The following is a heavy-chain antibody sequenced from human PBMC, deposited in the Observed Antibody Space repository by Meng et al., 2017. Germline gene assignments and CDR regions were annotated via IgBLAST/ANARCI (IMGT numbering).Heavy chain of an antibody. V-gene: IGHV6-1*01. CDR1: GDSVASNSAA. Sequence: QGQLQQPGPGLVKPSQPHSLTSAISGDSVASNSAAWNWIRQSPSRGLEWLGRTYYRSKWYNDYAVSVKRRITINPDTSKNQFSLKLSSVTAADTAVYYCARGRSGTWPWYFDLWGRGTLVTVSS. CDR2: TYYRSKWYN. CDR3: ARGRSGTWPWYFDL. D-gene: IGHD1-1*01. J-gene: IGHJ2*01.